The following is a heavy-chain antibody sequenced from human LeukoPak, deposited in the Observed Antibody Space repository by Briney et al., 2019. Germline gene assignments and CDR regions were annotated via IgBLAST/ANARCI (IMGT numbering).Heavy chain of an antibody. Sequence: ASVKVSCKASGGTFSSYAISWVRQAPGQGLEWMGIINPSGGSTTYAQKFQGRVTMTRDTSTSTVYMEVSSLRSEDTAVYYCARDPGYCSSTNCDTFDLWGQGTLVAVSS. V-gene: IGHV1-46*01. CDR3: ARDPGYCSSTNCDTFDL. J-gene: IGHJ5*02. CDR1: GGTFSSYA. D-gene: IGHD2-2*02. CDR2: INPSGGST.